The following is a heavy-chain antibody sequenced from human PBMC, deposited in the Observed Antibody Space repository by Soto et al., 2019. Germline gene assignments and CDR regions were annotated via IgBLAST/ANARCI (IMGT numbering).Heavy chain of an antibody. V-gene: IGHV3-23*01. J-gene: IGHJ4*02. Sequence: GGSLRLSCAASGFTFSSYAMSWVRQAPGKGLEWVSAISGSGGSTYYADSVKGRFTISRDNAKNSLYLQMNSLRAEDTAVYYCASSQYSSGWDPIDYWGQGTLVTVSS. CDR3: ASSQYSSGWDPIDY. CDR2: ISGSGGST. D-gene: IGHD6-19*01. CDR1: GFTFSSYA.